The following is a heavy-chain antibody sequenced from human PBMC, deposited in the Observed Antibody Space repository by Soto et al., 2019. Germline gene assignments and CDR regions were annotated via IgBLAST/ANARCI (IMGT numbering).Heavy chain of an antibody. CDR2: IYYGGST. J-gene: IGHJ4*01. Sequence: TLSLTCTVSGGSISSGGYYWSWIRQHPGKGLEWIGYIYYGGSTYYNPSLKSRATISGDTSKNQFSLKLSSVTAADTAVCYCARGGYYYENSGQNAYDYWGQGILVTVSS. CDR1: GGSISSGGYY. V-gene: IGHV4-31*03. CDR3: ARGGYYYENSGQNAYDY. D-gene: IGHD3-22*01.